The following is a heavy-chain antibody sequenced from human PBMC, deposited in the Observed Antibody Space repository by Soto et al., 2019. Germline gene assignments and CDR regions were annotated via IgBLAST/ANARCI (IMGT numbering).Heavy chain of an antibody. D-gene: IGHD3-9*01. CDR2: IKQDGSEK. CDR1: GFTFSSYS. Sequence: EVQLVESGGGLVQPGGSLRLSCAASGFTFSSYSMSWVRQATGKGLEWVANIKQDGSEKYYVDSVKGRFTISRDNAKNSLYLQMNCLRAEDTAVYYCARDPQTGIDYWGQGTLVTVSS. CDR3: ARDPQTGIDY. J-gene: IGHJ4*02. V-gene: IGHV3-7*01.